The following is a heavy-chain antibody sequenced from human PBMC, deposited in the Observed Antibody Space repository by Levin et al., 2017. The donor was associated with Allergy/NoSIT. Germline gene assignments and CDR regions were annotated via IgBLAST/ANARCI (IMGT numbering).Heavy chain of an antibody. J-gene: IGHJ4*02. Sequence: GGSLRLSCTASGFSFNDAWMSWVRQAPGKGLEWLGRIKNKGDGGTTDFAAPVKGRFTISRDDSKRKLYLQMNSLKTEDTAVYYCTTDPRHWGQGTLVTVSS. CDR2: IKNKGDGGTT. CDR1: GFSFNDAW. CDR3: TTDPRH. V-gene: IGHV3-15*01.